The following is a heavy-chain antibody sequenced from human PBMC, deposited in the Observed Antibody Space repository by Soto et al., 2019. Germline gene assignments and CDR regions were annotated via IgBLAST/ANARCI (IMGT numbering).Heavy chain of an antibody. CDR2: IYYSGST. D-gene: IGHD3-22*01. J-gene: IGHJ4*02. CDR1: GGSISSGSYY. V-gene: IGHV4-39*01. CDR3: ARHLGPTDYYDSSDKALDY. Sequence: SETLSLTCTVSGGSISSGSYYWGWIRQPPGKGLEWIGNIYYSGSTYYNPSLKSRVTISVHTSKNQFSLKVSSVTAADTAVYYCARHLGPTDYYDSSDKALDYWGQGTLVTVSS.